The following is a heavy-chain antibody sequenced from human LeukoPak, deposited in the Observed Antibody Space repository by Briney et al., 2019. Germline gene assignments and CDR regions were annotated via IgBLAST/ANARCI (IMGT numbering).Heavy chain of an antibody. CDR1: GYTLTELS. Sequence: ASVKVSCKVSGYTLTELSMHWVRQAPGKGLEWMGGFDPEDGETIYAQKFQGRVTMIEDTSTDTAYMELSSLRSEDTAVYYCATDLSDILTGYYTFDYWGQGTLVTVSS. D-gene: IGHD3-9*01. J-gene: IGHJ4*02. CDR3: ATDLSDILTGYYTFDY. V-gene: IGHV1-24*01. CDR2: FDPEDGET.